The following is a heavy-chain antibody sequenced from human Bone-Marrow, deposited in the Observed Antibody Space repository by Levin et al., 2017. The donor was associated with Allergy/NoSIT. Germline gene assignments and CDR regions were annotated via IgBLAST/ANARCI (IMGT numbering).Heavy chain of an antibody. V-gene: IGHV4-30-2*01. J-gene: IGHJ2*01. Sequence: SETLSLTCAVSGGSISSGGYSWSWIRQPPGKGLEWIGYIYHSGSTYYNPSLKSRVTISVDRSKNQFSLKLSSVTAADTAVYYCAREGSDSSGYPWWYFDLWGRGTLVTVSS. CDR2: IYHSGST. CDR3: AREGSDSSGYPWWYFDL. CDR1: GGSISSGGYS. D-gene: IGHD3-22*01.